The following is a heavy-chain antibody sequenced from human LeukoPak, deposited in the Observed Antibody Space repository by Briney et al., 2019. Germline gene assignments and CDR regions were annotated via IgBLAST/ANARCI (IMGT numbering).Heavy chain of an antibody. CDR3: ARDAYYYDSSGYYFDY. CDR1: GFTFSSYS. J-gene: IGHJ4*02. CDR2: ISSSSYI. D-gene: IGHD3-22*01. V-gene: IGHV3-21*01. Sequence: GGSLRLSCAASGFTFSSYSMKWVRQAPGKGLEWVSSISSSSYIYYADSVKGRFTISRDNAKNSLYLQMNSLRAEDTAVYYCARDAYYYDSSGYYFDYWGQGTLVTVSS.